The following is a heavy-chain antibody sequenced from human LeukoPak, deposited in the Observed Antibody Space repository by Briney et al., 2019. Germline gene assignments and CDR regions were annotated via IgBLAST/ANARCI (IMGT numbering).Heavy chain of an antibody. CDR1: GFTFSSYA. Sequence: GGSLRLSCAASGFTFSSYAMSWVRQAPGKGLEWVSAISGSGGSTYYADSVKGRFTISRDNSKNTLYLQMNSLRAEDTAVYYCAKGSRITMVRGVSEDYGMDVWGQGTTVTVSS. D-gene: IGHD3-10*01. CDR3: AKGSRITMVRGVSEDYGMDV. J-gene: IGHJ6*02. CDR2: ISGSGGST. V-gene: IGHV3-23*01.